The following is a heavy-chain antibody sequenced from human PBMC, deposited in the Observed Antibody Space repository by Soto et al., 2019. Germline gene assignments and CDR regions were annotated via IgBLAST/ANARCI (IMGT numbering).Heavy chain of an antibody. D-gene: IGHD3-16*01. Sequence: SETLSLTCAVYGGSFSGYYWSWIRQPPGKGLEWIGEINHSGSTNYNPSLKSRVTISVDTSKNQFSLKLSSVTAADTAVYYCAVTLGGSYNWLDPWGQGTLVTVS. CDR3: AVTLGGSYNWLDP. CDR1: GGSFSGYY. V-gene: IGHV4-34*01. J-gene: IGHJ5*02. CDR2: INHSGST.